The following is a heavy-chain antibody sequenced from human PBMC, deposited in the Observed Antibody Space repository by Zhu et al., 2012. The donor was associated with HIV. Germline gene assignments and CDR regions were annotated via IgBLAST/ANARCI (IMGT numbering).Heavy chain of an antibody. CDR3: AGAPEYFYDKSGYYSEYFQY. V-gene: IGHV4-34*01. J-gene: IGHJ1*01. D-gene: IGHD3-22*01. CDR1: GGSSRGFF. CDR2: INHSGTI. Sequence: QVQLQQWDAGLLRPSETLSLTCDVDGGSSRGFFWSWIRQPPGKGLEWIGEINHSGTINYNPSLKSRVTMSIDTSNNQISLKLSSVTAADTAVYYCAGAPEYFYDKSGYYSEYFQYWGQGALVT.